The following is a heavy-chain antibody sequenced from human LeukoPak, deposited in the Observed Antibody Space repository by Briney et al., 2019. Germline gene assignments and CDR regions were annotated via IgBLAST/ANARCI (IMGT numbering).Heavy chain of an antibody. J-gene: IGHJ4*02. CDR2: ISGSGGST. CDR3: AKNGLRFLEWLSSFDY. Sequence: GGSLRLSCAASGFTFSSYAMSWVRQAPGKGLEWVSAISGSGGSTYYADSVKGRFTISRDNSRNTLYLQMNSLRAEDTAVYYCAKNGLRFLEWLSSFDYWGQGTLVTVSS. CDR1: GFTFSSYA. V-gene: IGHV3-23*01. D-gene: IGHD3-3*01.